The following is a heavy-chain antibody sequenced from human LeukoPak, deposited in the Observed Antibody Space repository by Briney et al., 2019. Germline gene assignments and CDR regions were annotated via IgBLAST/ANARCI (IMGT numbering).Heavy chain of an antibody. Sequence: GGSLRLSCAASGFTFSSYVMHWVRQAPGKGLEWVAVISYDGSNKYYADSVKGRFTISRDNSKNTLYLQMNSLRAEDTAVYYCAKDMVRGVTPYYYYYGMDVWGQGNTVTVSS. CDR2: ISYDGSNK. D-gene: IGHD3-10*01. CDR3: AKDMVRGVTPYYYYYGMDV. V-gene: IGHV3-30*18. J-gene: IGHJ6*02. CDR1: GFTFSSYV.